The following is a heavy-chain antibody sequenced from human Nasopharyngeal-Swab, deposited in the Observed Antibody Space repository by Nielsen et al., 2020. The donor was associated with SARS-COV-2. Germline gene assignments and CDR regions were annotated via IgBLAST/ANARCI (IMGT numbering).Heavy chain of an antibody. D-gene: IGHD5/OR15-5a*01. CDR1: GGSMSNFH. CDR2: VYDSGST. J-gene: IGHJ4*02. CDR3: ARRLGLRAPFDY. V-gene: IGHV4-59*08. Sequence: GSLRLSCTVSGGSMSNFHWSWIRLSPGKGLEWIGYVYDSGSTKYNPSLNSRVTISVDTSKTQFSLKVRSMTAADTAVYFCARRLGLRAPFDYWGQGTLVTVSS.